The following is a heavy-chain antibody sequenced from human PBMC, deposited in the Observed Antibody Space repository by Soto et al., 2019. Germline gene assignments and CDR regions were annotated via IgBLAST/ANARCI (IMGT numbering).Heavy chain of an antibody. D-gene: IGHD6-6*01. CDR2: IYYSGST. CDR1: GGAIYSPSYY. Sequence: SETLSLTCTVSGGAIYSPSYYWGWIRQTPGKGLEYIGSIYYSGSTFNNPSLGRRVVISLDASKKQVSLNLSSATAADTAVYYCARLSGRRYFQYRGQGALVTVSS. J-gene: IGHJ4*02. V-gene: IGHV4-39*01. CDR3: ARLSGRRYFQY.